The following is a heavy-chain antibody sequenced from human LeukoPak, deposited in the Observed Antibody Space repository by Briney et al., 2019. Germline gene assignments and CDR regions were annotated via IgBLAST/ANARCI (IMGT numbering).Heavy chain of an antibody. CDR2: INHSGST. Sequence: SETLSLTCAVYGGSFSGYYWSWIRQPPGKGLEWIGEINHSGSTNYNPSLKSRVTISVDTSKNQFSLKLSSVTAADTAVYYCARGPHDCGDEIDYWGQGTLVTVSS. CDR3: ARGPHDCGDEIDY. V-gene: IGHV4-34*01. CDR1: GGSFSGYY. J-gene: IGHJ4*02. D-gene: IGHD4-17*01.